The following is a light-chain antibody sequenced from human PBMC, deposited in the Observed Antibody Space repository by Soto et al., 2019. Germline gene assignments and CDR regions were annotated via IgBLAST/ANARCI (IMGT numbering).Light chain of an antibody. CDR2: RNN. CDR1: SSNIGSNY. J-gene: IGLJ1*01. CDR3: AAWDDSLSVHYV. V-gene: IGLV1-47*01. Sequence: QAVVTQPPSASGTPGQRVTISCSGSSSNIGSNYVYWYQQLPGTAPKLLIYRNNQRPSGVPDRFSGSKSGTSASLAISGLRSEDEADYYCAAWDDSLSVHYVFGTGTQLTVL.